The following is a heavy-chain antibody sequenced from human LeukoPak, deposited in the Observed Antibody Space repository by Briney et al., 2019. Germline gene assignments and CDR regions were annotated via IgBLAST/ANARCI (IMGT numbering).Heavy chain of an antibody. Sequence: PSETLSLTCTVSGGSISSYYWSWIRQPPGKGLEWIGYIYYSGSTNYNPSLKSRVTISVDTSKNQFSLKLSSVTAADTAVYYCARGGIVGTTIDNWGQGTLVTVSS. V-gene: IGHV4-59*08. CDR1: GGSISSYY. J-gene: IGHJ4*02. CDR3: ARGGIVGTTIDN. D-gene: IGHD1-26*01. CDR2: IYYSGST.